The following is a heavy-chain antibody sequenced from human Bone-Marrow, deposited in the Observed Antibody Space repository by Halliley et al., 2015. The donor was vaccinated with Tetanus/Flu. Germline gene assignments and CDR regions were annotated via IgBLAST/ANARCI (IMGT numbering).Heavy chain of an antibody. CDR2: GGNS. Sequence: GGNSYSADFVKGRFSISRDSSKNRLFLEMNSLRAEDTAVYYCARGGSSWSDSYYYHYYGMDVWGQGTTVTVSS. D-gene: IGHD6-13*01. V-gene: IGHV3-53*01. CDR3: ARGGSSWSDSYYYHYYGMDV. J-gene: IGHJ6*02.